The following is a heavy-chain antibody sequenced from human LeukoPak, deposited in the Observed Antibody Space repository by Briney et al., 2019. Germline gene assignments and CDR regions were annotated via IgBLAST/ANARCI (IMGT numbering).Heavy chain of an antibody. Sequence: PWGSPRLSCAASGFTFSSYEMNWVRQAPGKGLVWVSYISIIGSTIYYADSVKGRFTISRDNSKNSLYLQMNRLRAEDTAVYYCARGYYDSSGYPGDYYYYYMDVWGKGTTVTVSS. D-gene: IGHD3-22*01. J-gene: IGHJ6*03. CDR3: ARGYYDSSGYPGDYYYYYMDV. CDR2: ISIIGSTI. V-gene: IGHV3-48*03. CDR1: GFTFSSYE.